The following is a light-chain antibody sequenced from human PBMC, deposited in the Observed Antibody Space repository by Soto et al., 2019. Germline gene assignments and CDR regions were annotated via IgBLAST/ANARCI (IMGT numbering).Light chain of an antibody. CDR3: NSYTDSGARV. J-gene: IGLJ2*01. CDR1: SSDIGANKF. CDR2: EVT. Sequence: QSALTQPASVSGSPGQSITISCTGTSSDIGANKFVSWYQQHPGKAPKVLIYEVTNRPSGISNRFSGSKSGNTASLTISGGLADDEADYYCNSYTDSGARVFGGGTQLTVL. V-gene: IGLV2-14*03.